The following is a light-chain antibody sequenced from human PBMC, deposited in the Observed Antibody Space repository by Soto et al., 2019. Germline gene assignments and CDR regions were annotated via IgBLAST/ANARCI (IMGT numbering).Light chain of an antibody. V-gene: IGKV3-20*01. CDR2: GAS. Sequence: EIVLTQSPCTLSLSPGERATLSCRASQSVSSSYLAWYQQKPGQALRLLIYGASSRATGIPDRFSGSGSGTDFTLTISRLEPEDFAVYYCQQYGSSPLTFGGGTKVEIK. CDR1: QSVSSSY. CDR3: QQYGSSPLT. J-gene: IGKJ4*01.